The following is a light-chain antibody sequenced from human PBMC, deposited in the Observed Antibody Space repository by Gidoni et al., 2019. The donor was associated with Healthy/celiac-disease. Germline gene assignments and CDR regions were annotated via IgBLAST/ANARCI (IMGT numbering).Light chain of an antibody. CDR1: QSVLYSANNKNY. V-gene: IGKV4-1*01. CDR2: WAY. J-gene: IGKJ4*02. CDR3: QQYYSTPLT. Sequence: DIVMTQSPDSLAVPLGETATITCTYSQSVLYSANNKNYLAWYQQKPGQPPKLLIYWAYTRESGVPDRFSGSGSGTDFTLTISSLQAEDVAVYYCQQYYSTPLTFGGGTKVEIK.